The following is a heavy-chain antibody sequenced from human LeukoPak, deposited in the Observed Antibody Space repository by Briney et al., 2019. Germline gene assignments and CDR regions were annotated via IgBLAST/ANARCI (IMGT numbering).Heavy chain of an antibody. CDR3: ARAAANSGSYWPTYYYYGMDV. CDR1: GGSVSGGSYY. CDR2: IYYSGST. V-gene: IGHV4-61*01. D-gene: IGHD1-26*01. J-gene: IGHJ6*02. Sequence: SSETLSLTCTVSGGSVSGGSYYWSWIRQPPGKGLEWIGYIYYSGSTNYNPSLKGRVTISVDTSKNQFSLKLSSVTAADTAVYYCARAAANSGSYWPTYYYYGMDVWGQGTTVTVSS.